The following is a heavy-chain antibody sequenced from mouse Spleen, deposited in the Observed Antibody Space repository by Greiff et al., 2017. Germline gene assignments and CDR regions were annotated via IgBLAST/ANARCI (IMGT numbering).Heavy chain of an antibody. J-gene: IGHJ1*01. V-gene: IGHV5-9-3*01. Sequence: DVHLVESGGGLVKPGGSLKLSCAASGFTFSSYAMSWVRQTPEKRLEWVATISSGGSYTYYPDSVKGRFTISRDNAKNTLYLQMSSLRSEDTAMYYCARRGPDWYFDVWGAGTTVTVSS. CDR1: GFTFSSYA. CDR3: ARRGPDWYFDV. CDR2: ISSGGSYT. D-gene: IGHD3-1*01.